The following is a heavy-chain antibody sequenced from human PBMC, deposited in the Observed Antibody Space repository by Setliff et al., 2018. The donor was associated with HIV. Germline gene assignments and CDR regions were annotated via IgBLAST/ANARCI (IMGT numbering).Heavy chain of an antibody. Sequence: SETLSLTCTVSDVPIISSSYYWGWIRQSPGKGLEWTGEINHSGSTNYNPSLKSRVAISVDTSKNQFSLKLSSVTAADTAVYYCAGLTGTDFDYWGQGTLVTVSS. CDR1: DVPIISSSYY. CDR2: INHSGST. CDR3: AGLTGTDFDY. D-gene: IGHD1-20*01. V-gene: IGHV4-39*07. J-gene: IGHJ4*02.